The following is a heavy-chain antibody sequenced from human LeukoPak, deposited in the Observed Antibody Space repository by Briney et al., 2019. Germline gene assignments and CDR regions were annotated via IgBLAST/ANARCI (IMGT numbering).Heavy chain of an antibody. J-gene: IGHJ4*02. CDR3: ARTGGLLDY. D-gene: IGHD4-23*01. V-gene: IGHV1-2*02. CDR1: GYTFTGYF. CDR2: INHNSGGT. Sequence: ASVKVSCKASGYTFTGYFMYWVRQAPGQGLEWMGWINHNSGGTNYAQKFQGRVTMTRDTSISTSYMELSRLRSDDTAVYYCARTGGLLDYWGQGTLVTVSS.